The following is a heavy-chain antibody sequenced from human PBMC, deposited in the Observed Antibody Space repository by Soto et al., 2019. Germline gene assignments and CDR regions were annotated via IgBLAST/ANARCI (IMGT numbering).Heavy chain of an antibody. CDR3: ARISITMVRGVIRWFDP. CDR1: GFSLSNARMG. CDR2: IFSNDEK. Sequence: SCPTLVNPTETLTLTCTVSGFSLSNARMGVSWIRQPPGKALEWLAHIFSNDEKSYSTSLKSRLTISKDTSKSQVVLTMTNMDPVDTATYYCARISITMVRGVIRWFDPWGQGTLVTVSS. V-gene: IGHV2-26*01. J-gene: IGHJ5*02. D-gene: IGHD3-10*01.